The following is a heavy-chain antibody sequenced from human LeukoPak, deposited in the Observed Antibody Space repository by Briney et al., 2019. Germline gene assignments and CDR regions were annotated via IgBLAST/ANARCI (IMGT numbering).Heavy chain of an antibody. D-gene: IGHD2-15*01. CDR2: IRYDGSNK. J-gene: IGHJ6*03. Sequence: GGSLRLSCAASGFTFSSYGMHWVRKAPGKGLEWVAFIRYDGSNKYYADSVKGRFTISRDNSKNTLYLQMNSLRAEDTAVYYCAKELLSYYYMDVWGKGTTDTVSS. V-gene: IGHV3-30*02. CDR1: GFTFSSYG. CDR3: AKELLSYYYMDV.